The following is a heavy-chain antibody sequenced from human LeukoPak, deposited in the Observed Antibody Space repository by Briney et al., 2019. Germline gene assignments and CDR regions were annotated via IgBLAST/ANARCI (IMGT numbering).Heavy chain of an antibody. D-gene: IGHD2-15*01. Sequence: AGGSLRLSCAASGFTVSSNYINWVRQAPGKGLEWVSVLYSGGDTYYADSVKGRFTVSRDNSKNTLYLQMNSLRAEDTAVYYCARVPINCSGGSCYSLYYFDYWGQGTLVTVSS. CDR3: ARVPINCSGGSCYSLYYFDY. J-gene: IGHJ4*02. CDR1: GFTVSSNY. V-gene: IGHV3-53*01. CDR2: LYSGGDT.